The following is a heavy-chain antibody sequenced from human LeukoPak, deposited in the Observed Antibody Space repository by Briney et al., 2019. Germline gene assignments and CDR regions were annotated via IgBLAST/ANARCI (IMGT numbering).Heavy chain of an antibody. V-gene: IGHV4-34*01. CDR2: INHSGST. CDR1: GGSFSGYY. D-gene: IGHD3-22*01. J-gene: IGHJ6*02. CDR3: ARSRNYDSSGYYRGGYHYYYGMDV. Sequence: SETLSLTCAVYGGSFSGYYWSWIRQPPGKGLEWIGEINHSGSTNYNPSLKSRVTISVDTSKNQFSLKLSSVTAADTAVYYCARSRNYDSSGYYRGGYHYYYGMDVWGQGTTVTVSS.